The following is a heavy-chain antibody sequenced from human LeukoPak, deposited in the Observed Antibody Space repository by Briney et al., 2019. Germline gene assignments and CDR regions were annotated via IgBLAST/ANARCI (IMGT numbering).Heavy chain of an antibody. D-gene: IGHD3-9*01. J-gene: IGHJ4*02. CDR3: ASLPYYDILTGYYGVY. CDR2: IYYSGST. CDR1: GGSISSGGYY. V-gene: IGHV4-31*03. Sequence: PSETLSLTCTVSGGSISSGGYYWSWLRQHPGMGLEWIGYIYYSGSTYYNPSLKSRVTISVDTSKNQFSLKLSSVTAADTAVYYCASLPYYDILTGYYGVYWGQGTLVTVSS.